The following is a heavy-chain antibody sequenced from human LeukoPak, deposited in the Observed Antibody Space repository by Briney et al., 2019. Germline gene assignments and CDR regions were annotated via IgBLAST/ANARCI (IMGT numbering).Heavy chain of an antibody. CDR3: AKLSGGRYCSGGSCYFDY. CDR1: GYRFIDYF. Sequence: ASVKVSFKASGYRFIDYFIHWVRQAPGQGPECMGWINPNTGDTKDVQRIQGRVTMTRDTSSSTAYMELSSLRSEDTAVYYCAKLSGGRYCSGGSCYFDYWGQGTLVTVSS. J-gene: IGHJ4*02. V-gene: IGHV1-2*02. CDR2: INPNTGDT. D-gene: IGHD2-15*01.